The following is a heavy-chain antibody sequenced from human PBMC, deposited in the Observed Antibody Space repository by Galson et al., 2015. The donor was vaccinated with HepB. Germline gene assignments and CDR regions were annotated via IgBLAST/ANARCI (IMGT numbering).Heavy chain of an antibody. CDR2: ISFDANNK. D-gene: IGHD6-19*01. CDR3: AKDQCLQRTQCGSDF. J-gene: IGHJ4*01. V-gene: IGHV3-30-3*01. CDR1: GFTFSNHA. Sequence: SLRLSCAASGFTFSNHAMHWVRQAPGKGLEWMAVISFDANNKYYADSVKGRFIISRDNAKNMLYLEVSTLRPEDTAVYFCAKDQCLQRTQCGSDFWGHGILVTVSS.